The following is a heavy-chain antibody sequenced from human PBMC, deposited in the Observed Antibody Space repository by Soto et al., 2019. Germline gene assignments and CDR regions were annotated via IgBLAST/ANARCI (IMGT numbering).Heavy chain of an antibody. CDR3: ARSAYTIFGVVSIPPFDY. V-gene: IGHV3-48*02. CDR1: GFTFSSYS. D-gene: IGHD3-3*01. J-gene: IGHJ4*02. CDR2: ISSSSSTI. Sequence: EVQLVESGGGLVQPGGSLRLSCAASGFTFSSYSMNWVRQAPGKGLEWVSYISSSSSTIYYADSVKGRFTISRDNAKNSLYLQMNSLRDEDTAVYYCARSAYTIFGVVSIPPFDYWGQGTLVTVSS.